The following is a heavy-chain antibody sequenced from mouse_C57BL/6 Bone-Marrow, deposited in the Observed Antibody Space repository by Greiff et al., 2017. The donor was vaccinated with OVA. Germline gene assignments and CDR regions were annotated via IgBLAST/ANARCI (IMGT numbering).Heavy chain of an antibody. CDR3: EREYYSNSSWFAY. J-gene: IGHJ3*01. Sequence: QVQLQQPGAELVKPGASVKMSCKASGYTFTSYWITWVKQRPGQGLEWIGDIYPGSGSTNYNEKFKSKATLTVDTSSSTAYMQLSSLTSEDSAVYDCEREYYSNSSWFAYWGQGTLVTVSA. CDR1: GYTFTSYW. V-gene: IGHV1-55*01. D-gene: IGHD2-5*01. CDR2: IYPGSGST.